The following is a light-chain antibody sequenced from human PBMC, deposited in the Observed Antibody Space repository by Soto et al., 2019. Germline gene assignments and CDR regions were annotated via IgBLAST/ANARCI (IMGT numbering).Light chain of an antibody. CDR1: QTISSW. CDR3: QQYSYLWT. J-gene: IGKJ1*01. CDR2: KAS. Sequence: DIQMTQSPSTLSASVGDRVSITCRASQTISSWLAWYQQKPGKAPKLLIYKASTLENGVPSRFSGSGSGTEVNLTISSLQPDDFATYYCQQYSYLWTFGQGTKVAIK. V-gene: IGKV1-5*03.